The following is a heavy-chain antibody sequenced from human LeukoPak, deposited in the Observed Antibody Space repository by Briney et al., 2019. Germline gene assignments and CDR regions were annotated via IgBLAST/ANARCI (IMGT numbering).Heavy chain of an antibody. D-gene: IGHD2-15*01. CDR1: GGSISSSIYY. V-gene: IGHV4-39*01. J-gene: IGHJ6*02. CDR2: IYYGGST. CDR3: ARRSHCTGGSCYPV. Sequence: SETLSLTCTVSGGSISSSIYYWGWIRQPPGKGLEWIGTIYYGGSTYYNPSLTSRVTISQDTSKNQFSLRLRSVTAADTAVYHCARRSHCTGGSCYPVWGQGTTVTVSS.